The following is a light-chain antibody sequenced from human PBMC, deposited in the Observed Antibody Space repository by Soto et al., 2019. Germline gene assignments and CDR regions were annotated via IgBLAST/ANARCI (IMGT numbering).Light chain of an antibody. J-gene: IGKJ1*01. Sequence: EIVLTQSPGTLSLSPGERATLSCRASQSVSSTYLAWYQQKPGQAPMLLIYDASTRGAGIADRFSGSGSETDFTLDISRLEAEDFAVYYCHQYASSPWTFGQGAKVEL. V-gene: IGKV3-20*01. CDR2: DAS. CDR3: HQYASSPWT. CDR1: QSVSSTY.